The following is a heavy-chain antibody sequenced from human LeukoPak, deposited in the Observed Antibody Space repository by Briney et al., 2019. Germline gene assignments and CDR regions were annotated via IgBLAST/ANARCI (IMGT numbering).Heavy chain of an antibody. CDR3: AKAGITGNYYYYYCMDV. V-gene: IGHV3-23*01. J-gene: IGHJ6*03. D-gene: IGHD1-20*01. CDR1: GFTFSSYA. Sequence: GGSLRLSCAASGFTFSSYAMSWVRQAPGKGLEWVSGISGSYGSTYYADSVKGRFTISRDNSKNTLYLQMNSLRAEDTAVYYCAKAGITGNYYYYYCMDVWGKGTTVTVSS. CDR2: ISGSYGST.